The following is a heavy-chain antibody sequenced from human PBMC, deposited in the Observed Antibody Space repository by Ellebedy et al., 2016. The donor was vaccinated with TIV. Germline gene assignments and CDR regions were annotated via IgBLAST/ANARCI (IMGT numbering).Heavy chain of an antibody. Sequence: GESLKISXAASGFTFSSYWMSWVRQAPGKGLEWVTSMKHDGSESYYVGSVKGRFTISRDNAKNSLYLQMNSLRAEDTAVYYCARASSGAYVFHFDYWGQGTLVTVSS. V-gene: IGHV3-7*01. CDR3: ARASSGAYVFHFDY. J-gene: IGHJ4*02. CDR1: GFTFSSYW. CDR2: MKHDGSES. D-gene: IGHD6-19*01.